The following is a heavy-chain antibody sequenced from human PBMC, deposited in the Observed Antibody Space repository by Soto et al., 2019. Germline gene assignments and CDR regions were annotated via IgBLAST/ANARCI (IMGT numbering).Heavy chain of an antibody. V-gene: IGHV3-30*03. Sequence: QVHLVESGGGVVQPGRSLRLSCAASGFIFGAYGMHWARQAPGKGLEWVAVMSYDGSRKYYADSVKGRFTISRDNSNNTLSLEMNSLKTEDTAVYYCARDLYSYGYPDYWGQGTLVTVSS. J-gene: IGHJ4*02. CDR3: ARDLYSYGYPDY. D-gene: IGHD5-18*01. CDR2: MSYDGSRK. CDR1: GFIFGAYG.